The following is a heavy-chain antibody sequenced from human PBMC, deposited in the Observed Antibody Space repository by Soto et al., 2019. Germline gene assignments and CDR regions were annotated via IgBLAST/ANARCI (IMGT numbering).Heavy chain of an antibody. D-gene: IGHD6-13*01. J-gene: IGHJ4*02. CDR3: ARRSSSWYFDY. CDR1: GFTFSSYA. Sequence: EVQLLESGGGLVQPGGSLRLSCAASGFTFSSYAMNWVRQAPGKGLEWVSVISGSDGSTYYADSVKGRFTISRDNSKNTPNLHMTSLRAEDAAVYYCARRSSSWYFDYWGQGTLVTVSS. V-gene: IGHV3-23*01. CDR2: ISGSDGST.